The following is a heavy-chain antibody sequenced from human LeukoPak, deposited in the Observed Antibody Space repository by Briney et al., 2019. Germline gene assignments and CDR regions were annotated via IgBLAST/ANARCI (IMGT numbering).Heavy chain of an antibody. Sequence: PSETLSLTCTVSGGSISSYYWSWIRQPAGKGLEWIGRIYTSGSTNYNPSLKSRVTMSVDTSKNQFSLKLSSVTAADTAVYYCARVPASLDLRLGEFYFDYWGQGTLVTVSS. CDR2: IYTSGST. CDR3: ARVPASLDLRLGEFYFDY. V-gene: IGHV4-4*07. J-gene: IGHJ4*02. CDR1: GGSISSYY. D-gene: IGHD3-16*01.